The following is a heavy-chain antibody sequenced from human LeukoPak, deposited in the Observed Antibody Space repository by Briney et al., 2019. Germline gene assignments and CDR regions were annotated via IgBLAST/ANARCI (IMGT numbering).Heavy chain of an antibody. V-gene: IGHV3-21*01. CDR1: GFTFSRYS. Sequence: GGSLRLSCEASGFTFSRYSLTWVRQAPGKGLEWVSSISSSSSYIYYADSVKGRFTISRDNAKNSLYLQMNSLRAEDTAVYYCASLSGTVTTIGYWGQGTLVTVSS. CDR3: ASLSGTVTTIGY. J-gene: IGHJ4*02. D-gene: IGHD4-17*01. CDR2: ISSSSSYI.